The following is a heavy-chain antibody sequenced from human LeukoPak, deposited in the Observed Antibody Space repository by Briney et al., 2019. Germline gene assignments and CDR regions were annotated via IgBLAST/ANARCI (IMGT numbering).Heavy chain of an antibody. D-gene: IGHD5-24*01. Sequence: SVKVSCKASGGTFSSYTISWVRQAPGQGLEWMGRIIPILCIANYAQKFQGRVTITADKSTSTAYMELSSLRSADTAVYYCARDLGRAGNTGWGPPVDWFDPWGQGTLVTVSS. CDR1: GGTFSSYT. J-gene: IGHJ5*02. CDR3: ARDLGRAGNTGWGPPVDWFDP. V-gene: IGHV1-69*04. CDR2: IIPILCIA.